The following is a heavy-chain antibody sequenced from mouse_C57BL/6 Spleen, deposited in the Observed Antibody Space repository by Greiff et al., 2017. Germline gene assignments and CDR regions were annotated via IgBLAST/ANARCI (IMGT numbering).Heavy chain of an antibody. Sequence: EVKVVESGPGLAKPSQTLSLTCSVPGYSITSDYWNWIRKFPGNKLAYMGYISSSGSTDYNPSLKSRISITRDTSKNQYSLQLNSVTTQDTATSYLAICGYSNSGAYWGQGTLVTVSA. V-gene: IGHV3-8*01. CDR3: AICGYSNSGAY. CDR1: GYSITSDY. D-gene: IGHD2-5*01. CDR2: ISSSGST. J-gene: IGHJ3*01.